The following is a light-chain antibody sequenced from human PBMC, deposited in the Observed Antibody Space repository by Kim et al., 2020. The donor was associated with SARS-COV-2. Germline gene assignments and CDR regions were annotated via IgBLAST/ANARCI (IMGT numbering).Light chain of an antibody. V-gene: IGKV3-15*01. J-gene: IGKJ1*01. Sequence: EIVMTQSPATLSVSPGERVTLSCRASQSVSSNVAWYQQKPGQAPRLLIYGASTRATGIPARFSGSGSGTEFTLTISSLQSEDFAVYYCQQYNNWWTFGQGTKVDIK. CDR2: GAS. CDR1: QSVSSN. CDR3: QQYNNWWT.